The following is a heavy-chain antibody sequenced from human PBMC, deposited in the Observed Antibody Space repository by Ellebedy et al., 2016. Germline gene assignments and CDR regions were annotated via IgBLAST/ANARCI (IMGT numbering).Heavy chain of an antibody. D-gene: IGHD3-22*01. J-gene: IGHJ4*02. CDR1: GFTFSNYW. Sequence: GESLKISCVASGFTFSNYWMSWVRQAPGKGLEWVANIKEDGGETYYDVSVKGRFTISRDNAKNSLYLQMNSLGAEDTAIYYCARDPHKYDRNYFDQWGQGTLVTVSS. CDR2: IKEDGGET. CDR3: ARDPHKYDRNYFDQ. V-gene: IGHV3-7*01.